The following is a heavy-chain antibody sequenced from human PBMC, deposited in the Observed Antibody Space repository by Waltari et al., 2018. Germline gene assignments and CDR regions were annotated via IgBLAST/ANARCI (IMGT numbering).Heavy chain of an antibody. D-gene: IGHD4-4*01. CDR1: GFNVQDNT. CDR3: VREVGYTNSAT. V-gene: IGHV3-23*04. CDR2: LSNGNDVS. J-gene: IGHJ4*02. Sequence: EVQLVESGGGLVQPGGSLRLYCAASGFNVQDNTMSWVRQPPGKGLEGVSSLSNGNDVSYQSDSVKGRFTTSRDIAGNSIYLQMSGLRSEDTAIYYCVREVGYTNSATWGQGTLVNVS.